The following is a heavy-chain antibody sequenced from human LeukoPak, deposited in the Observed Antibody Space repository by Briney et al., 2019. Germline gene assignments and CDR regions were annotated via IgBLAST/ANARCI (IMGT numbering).Heavy chain of an antibody. Sequence: GGSLRLSCAASGFTFSRYSMNWVRQAPGKGLEWVSSISDDGKYIYYADSVKGRFSISRDNAKSSLYLQMNGLRAEDTAVYYCARAGPYDSSGYFPGVAFDYWGQGTLVTVSS. CDR3: ARAGPYDSSGYFPGVAFDY. CDR1: GFTFSRYS. D-gene: IGHD3-22*01. CDR2: ISDDGKYI. J-gene: IGHJ4*02. V-gene: IGHV3-21*01.